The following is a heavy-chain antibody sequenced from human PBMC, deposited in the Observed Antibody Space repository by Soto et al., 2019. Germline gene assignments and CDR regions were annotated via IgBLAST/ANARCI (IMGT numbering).Heavy chain of an antibody. D-gene: IGHD1-1*01. CDR2: IKRKIDGETT. V-gene: IGHV3-15*06. CDR1: GFTFSDAW. Sequence: EVQLVESGGGLVEPGGSLRLSCAASGFTFSDAWMNWVRQAPGKGLEWVGLIKRKIDGETTKYAAPVQGRFIITRDDSGRMVHLQMNSLKVEDTAVYYCATGFSRAWHDGYWGQGTLVTVAS. CDR3: ATGFSRAWHDGY. J-gene: IGHJ4*02.